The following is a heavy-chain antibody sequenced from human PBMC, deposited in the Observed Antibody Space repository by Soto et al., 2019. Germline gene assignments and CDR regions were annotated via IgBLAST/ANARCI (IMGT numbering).Heavy chain of an antibody. J-gene: IGHJ6*02. CDR1: GYTFTGYY. CDR3: ARDDSRSQDPDHYYYYGMDV. Sequence: GASVKVSCKASGYTFTGYYMHWVRQAPGQGLEWMGWINPNSGGTNYAQKFQGRVTMTRDTSISTAYMELSRLRSDDTAVYYCARDDSRSQDPDHYYYYGMDVCGQGTTVTVSS. CDR2: INPNSGGT. D-gene: IGHD6-13*01. V-gene: IGHV1-2*02.